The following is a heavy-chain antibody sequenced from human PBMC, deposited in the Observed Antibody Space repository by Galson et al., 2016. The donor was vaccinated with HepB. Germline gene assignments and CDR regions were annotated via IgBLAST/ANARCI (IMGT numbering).Heavy chain of an antibody. D-gene: IGHD3-16*01. V-gene: IGHV1-18*01. Sequence: SVKVSCKASGYTFTNSGISWVRQAPGQGLEWMGWNSAYNGNTNYAQKLQGRVTMTTDTSTNTAYIELRRLRSDDTHVYYCAREDYGWGNQYGMDVGGQGTTVTVSS. CDR3: AREDYGWGNQYGMDV. CDR2: NSAYNGNT. J-gene: IGHJ6*02. CDR1: GYTFTNSG.